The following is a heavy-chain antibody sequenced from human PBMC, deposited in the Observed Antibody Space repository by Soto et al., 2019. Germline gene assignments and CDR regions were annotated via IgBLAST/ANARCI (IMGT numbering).Heavy chain of an antibody. D-gene: IGHD3-22*01. J-gene: IGHJ4*02. V-gene: IGHV4-59*01. CDR2: IYYSGST. Sequence: SETLSLSCTVSGVSISSYYWSWIRQPPGKGLEWIGYIYYSGSTIYNPSLKSRVTISVDTSKNQFSLKLSSVTAADTAVYYCARESGYTMNLDYWGQGTLVTVSS. CDR1: GVSISSYY. CDR3: ARESGYTMNLDY.